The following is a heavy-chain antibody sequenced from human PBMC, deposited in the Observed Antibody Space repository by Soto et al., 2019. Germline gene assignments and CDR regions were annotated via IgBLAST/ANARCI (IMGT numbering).Heavy chain of an antibody. Sequence: SETLSLTCTVSGGSISSSYWSWIRQPPGKGLEWIGYIYDSGSTYYNSSLKSRVTMSVDTSKNQFSLKLNSVTAADTAVYYCARQLMEWGQGTPVTVSS. CDR1: GGSISSSY. D-gene: IGHD6-13*01. CDR2: IYDSGST. J-gene: IGHJ4*02. CDR3: ARQLME. V-gene: IGHV4-59*08.